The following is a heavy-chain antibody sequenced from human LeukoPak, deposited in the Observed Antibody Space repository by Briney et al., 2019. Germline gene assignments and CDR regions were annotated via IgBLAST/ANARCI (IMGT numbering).Heavy chain of an antibody. CDR3: ARGRPDY. CDR2: MNPNSGNT. V-gene: IGHV1-8*02. J-gene: IGHJ4*02. CDR1: GYTFTGYY. Sequence: GASVKVSCKASGYTFTGYYMHWVRQAPGQGLEWMGWMNPNSGNTGYAQKFQGRVTMTRNTSISTAYMELSSLRSEDTAVYYCARGRPDYWGQGTLVTVSS.